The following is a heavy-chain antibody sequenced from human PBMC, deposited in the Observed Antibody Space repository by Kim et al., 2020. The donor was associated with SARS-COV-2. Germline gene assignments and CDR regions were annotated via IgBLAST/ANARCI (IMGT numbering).Heavy chain of an antibody. Sequence: ADCGEGRFTNTTDKSRSTLYLQMSSLRAEDTAVYYCAKVAGSSGYSPFEYWGQGTLVTVSS. CDR3: AKVAGSSGYSPFEY. J-gene: IGHJ4*02. V-gene: IGHV3-23*01. D-gene: IGHD3-22*01.